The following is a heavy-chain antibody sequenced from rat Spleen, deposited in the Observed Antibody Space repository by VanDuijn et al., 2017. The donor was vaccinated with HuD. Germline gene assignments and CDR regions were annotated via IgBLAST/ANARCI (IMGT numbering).Heavy chain of an antibody. CDR3: ASLTTEGNWFAY. J-gene: IGHJ3*01. Sequence: EVQLVESGGGLVQPGRSLKLSCVASGFTFSNYGMHWVRQAPTKGLEWVATMSYDGGNTYYRDSVKGRFTVSRNNAKNTLYLQMDSLRSEDTATYYCASLTTEGNWFAYWGQGTLVTVSS. CDR1: GFTFSNYG. V-gene: IGHV5S13*01. CDR2: MSYDGGNT. D-gene: IGHD1-11*01.